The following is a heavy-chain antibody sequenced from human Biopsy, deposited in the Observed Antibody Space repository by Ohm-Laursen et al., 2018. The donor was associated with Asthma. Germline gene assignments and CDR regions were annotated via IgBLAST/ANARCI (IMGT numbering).Heavy chain of an antibody. D-gene: IGHD3-22*01. CDR3: ARGDSSNWSHYYFDY. V-gene: IGHV3-74*01. Sequence: SLRLSCAASGFTFTDYWMHWVRQAPGKGLVWVSRINVAGTTTNYADSVKGRFTISRDNAKNTLYLQMHSLRAEDTAVYYCARGDSSNWSHYYFDYWGQGTLVTVSS. CDR2: INVAGTTT. CDR1: GFTFTDYW. J-gene: IGHJ4*02.